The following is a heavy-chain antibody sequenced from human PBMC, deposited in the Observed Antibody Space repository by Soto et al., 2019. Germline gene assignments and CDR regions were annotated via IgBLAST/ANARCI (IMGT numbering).Heavy chain of an antibody. D-gene: IGHD2-21*01. Sequence: GGSLRLSCAASGFTFSSYAMHWVRQAPGKGLEWVAVISYDGSNKNYADSVKGRFTISRDNSKSTLFLQMNSLRADDTAVYYCAKGLIPYRNILDYWGQGTLVTLSS. CDR2: ISYDGSNK. CDR1: GFTFSSYA. J-gene: IGHJ4*02. CDR3: AKGLIPYRNILDY. V-gene: IGHV3-30*04.